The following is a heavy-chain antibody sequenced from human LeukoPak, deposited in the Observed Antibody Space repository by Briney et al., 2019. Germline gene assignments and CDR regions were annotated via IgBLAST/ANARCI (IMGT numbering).Heavy chain of an antibody. V-gene: IGHV3-23*01. Sequence: GGSLRLSCAASGFTFSSYAMSWVRQAPGKGLEWVSTLSGGGGTTYYADSVKGRFTISRDNSRNTLYLQVNSLRAEDTAVYYCAKGRGCCSSTDCPFDYWGQGTLATVSS. CDR1: GFTFSSYA. D-gene: IGHD2-2*01. CDR3: AKGRGCCSSTDCPFDY. CDR2: LSGGGGTT. J-gene: IGHJ4*02.